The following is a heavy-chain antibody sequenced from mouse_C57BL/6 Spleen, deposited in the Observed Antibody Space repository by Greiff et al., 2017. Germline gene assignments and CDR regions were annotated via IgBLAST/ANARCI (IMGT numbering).Heavy chain of an antibody. CDR3: ASLEGLAY. D-gene: IGHD3-3*01. V-gene: IGHV1-26*01. Sequence: VQLQQSGPELVKPGASVKISCKASGYTFTDYYMNWVKQSHGKSLEWIGDINPNNGGTSYNQKFKGKATLTVDKSSSTAYLELRSLTYEDSAVYYCASLEGLAYWGQGTLVTVSA. CDR2: INPNNGGT. J-gene: IGHJ3*01. CDR1: GYTFTDYY.